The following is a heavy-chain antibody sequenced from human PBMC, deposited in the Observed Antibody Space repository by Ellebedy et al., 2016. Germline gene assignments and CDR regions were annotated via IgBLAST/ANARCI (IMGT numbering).Heavy chain of an antibody. D-gene: IGHD3-3*01. CDR2: ISHDGRNQ. CDR3: TTGGPGLGWSGSNRYFYYNGLDI. CDR1: GFTFTSYA. V-gene: IGHV3-30*03. J-gene: IGHJ6*02. Sequence: GESLKISXVASGFTFTSYAMHWVRQAPGKGLEWVSVISHDGRNQYYGDSVKGRFTISRDNSKNTLYLSMNSLRVEDTAVYYCTTGGPGLGWSGSNRYFYYNGLDIWGQGTTVSVSS.